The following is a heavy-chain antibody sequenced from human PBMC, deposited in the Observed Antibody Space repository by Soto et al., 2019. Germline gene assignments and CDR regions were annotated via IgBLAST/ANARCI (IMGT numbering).Heavy chain of an antibody. CDR3: AKRTYYDTSGYPDDY. V-gene: IGHV3-23*01. CDR2: ISTTGGST. J-gene: IGHJ4*02. Sequence: HPFGSLRISCGASRFTFSSYIINGVQQTPLKGLEWVSTISTTGGSTYYADSVKGRFTISRDNSKNTLFLQMNSLRADDTAVYYCAKRTYYDTSGYPDDYWGQGTVVTVSS. CDR1: RFTFSSYI. D-gene: IGHD3-22*01.